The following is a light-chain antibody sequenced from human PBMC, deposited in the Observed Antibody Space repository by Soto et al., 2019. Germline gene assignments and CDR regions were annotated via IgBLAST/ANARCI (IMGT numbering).Light chain of an antibody. CDR1: SSDVGGYNY. CDR2: EVS. V-gene: IGLV2-14*01. Sequence: QSALTQPASVSGSPGQSITISCTGTSSDVGGYNYVSWYQQHPGKAPNLMIYEVSNRPSGVSNRFSGSNSGTTASLTISGRQDEDAADYYSSSYTSSSALVFGGGTKLTVL. CDR3: SSYTSSSALV. J-gene: IGLJ2*01.